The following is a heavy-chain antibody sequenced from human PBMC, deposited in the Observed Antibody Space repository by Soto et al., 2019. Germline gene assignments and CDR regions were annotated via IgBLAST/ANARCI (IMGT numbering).Heavy chain of an antibody. CDR1: GGSISSYY. D-gene: IGHD4-17*01. J-gene: IGHJ4*02. CDR2: IYYSGST. Sequence: PSETLSLTCTVSGGSISSYYWSWIRQPPGKGLEWIGYIYYSGSTNYNPSLKSRVTISVDTSKNQFSLKLSSVTAADTAVYYCARDPDYGDPGVYFDYWGQGTLVTVSS. V-gene: IGHV4-59*01. CDR3: ARDPDYGDPGVYFDY.